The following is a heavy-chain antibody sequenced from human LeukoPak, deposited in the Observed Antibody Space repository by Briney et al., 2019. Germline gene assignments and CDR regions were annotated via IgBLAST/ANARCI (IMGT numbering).Heavy chain of an antibody. CDR2: IYTSGST. CDR1: GGSISSYY. D-gene: IGHD4-23*01. CDR3: ARVVRLALGY. Sequence: PSETLSLTCTVSGGSISSYYWSWIRQPPGKGLEWIGYIYTSGSTNYNPSLKSRVTISVDTSKNQFSLKLSSVTAADTAVYYCARVVRLALGYWGQGTLVTVSS. V-gene: IGHV4-4*09. J-gene: IGHJ4*02.